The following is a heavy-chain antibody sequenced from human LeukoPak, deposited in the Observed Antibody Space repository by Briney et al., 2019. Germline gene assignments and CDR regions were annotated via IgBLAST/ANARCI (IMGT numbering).Heavy chain of an antibody. D-gene: IGHD2-21*02. Sequence: SETLSLTCTVSGGSISSYYWSWIRQPPGKGLEWIGYIYYSGSTNYNPSLKSRVTISVDTSKNQFSLKLSSVTAADTAVYYCARDRPPIIVVVTATGRGWFDPWGQGTLVTVSS. V-gene: IGHV4-59*12. CDR3: ARDRPPIIVVVTATGRGWFDP. CDR2: IYYSGST. J-gene: IGHJ5*02. CDR1: GGSISSYY.